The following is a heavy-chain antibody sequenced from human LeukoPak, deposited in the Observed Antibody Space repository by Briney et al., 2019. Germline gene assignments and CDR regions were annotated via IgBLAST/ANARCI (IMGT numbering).Heavy chain of an antibody. Sequence: PSETLSLTCTVSGGSISSGDYYWSWIRQPPGKGPEWIGYIYYSGSTYYNPSLKSRVTISVDTSKNQFSLKLSSVTAADAAVYYCASEDYGDYVTYWGQGTLVTVSS. V-gene: IGHV4-30-4*01. CDR1: GGSISSGDYY. CDR2: IYYSGST. J-gene: IGHJ4*02. D-gene: IGHD4-17*01. CDR3: ASEDYGDYVTY.